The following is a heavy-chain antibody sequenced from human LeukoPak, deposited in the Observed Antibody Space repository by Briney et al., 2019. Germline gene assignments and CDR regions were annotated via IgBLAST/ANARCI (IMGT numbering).Heavy chain of an antibody. D-gene: IGHD2-21*02. CDR1: GGSISSSY. Sequence: PSETLSLTCSVSGGSISSSYWSWIRQAPGKGPEWVGYIFYTGSNDYRPSLKSRVTISVDTSKNQFYLRVNSVTAAYTAVYYCARFRLWGGGDCYFDYWGQGTLVTVSS. J-gene: IGHJ4*02. CDR3: ARFRLWGGGDCYFDY. CDR2: IFYTGSN. V-gene: IGHV4-59*01.